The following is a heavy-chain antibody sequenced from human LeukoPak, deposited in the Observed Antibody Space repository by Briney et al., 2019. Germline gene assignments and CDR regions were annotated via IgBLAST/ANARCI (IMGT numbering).Heavy chain of an antibody. CDR3: ARNGAQEYPPLSPAYYYYMDV. CDR1: GGSISSDGYY. CDR2: IYHSGST. D-gene: IGHD2-2*01. Sequence: PSQTLSLTCTVSGGSISSDGYYWSWIRQPPGKGLEWIGYIYHSGSTYYNPSLKSRVTISVDRSKNQFSLKLSSVTAADTAVYYCARNGAQEYPPLSPAYYYYMDVWGKGTTVTVSS. V-gene: IGHV4-30-2*01. J-gene: IGHJ6*03.